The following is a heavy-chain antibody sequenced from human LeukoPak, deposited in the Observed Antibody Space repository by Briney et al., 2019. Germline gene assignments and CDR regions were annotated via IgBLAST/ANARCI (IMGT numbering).Heavy chain of an antibody. CDR2: IKTKTDGGAT. CDR3: TSFLLWSSGSFLYNY. J-gene: IGHJ4*02. Sequence: GGSLRLSCAASGFTFTNAWMNWVRQAPGKGLEWVGRIKTKTDGGATDYAARVRGRFTISRDDSKNTLYLQIDSLKTVDTAVYYCTSFLLWSSGSFLYNYWGPGTLVTVSS. D-gene: IGHD2-2*01. CDR1: GFTFTNAW. V-gene: IGHV3-15*01.